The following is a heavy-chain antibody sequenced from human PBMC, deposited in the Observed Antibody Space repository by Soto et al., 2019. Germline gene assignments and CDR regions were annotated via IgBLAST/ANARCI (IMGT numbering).Heavy chain of an antibody. D-gene: IGHD2-2*01. CDR3: AKLSCTSSTCYFPGWFDP. J-gene: IGHJ5*02. CDR2: VYYSGSS. CDR1: GDSISGGASF. V-gene: IGHV4-31*03. Sequence: SETLSLTCTVSGDSISGGASFWSWIRQPPGKGLEWIANVYYSGSSYYNPSLKSRLTISVDTTKNQFSLQLKSMTAADTAVYYCAKLSCTSSTCYFPGWFDPWGQGTLVTVSS.